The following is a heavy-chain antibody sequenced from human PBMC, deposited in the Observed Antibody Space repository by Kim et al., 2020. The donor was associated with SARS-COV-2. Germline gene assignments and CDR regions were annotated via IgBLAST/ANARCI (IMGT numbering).Heavy chain of an antibody. Sequence: SVKGRFIVSRDNSKNTVYLQMSSLRREDTAVYYCVKETSYYDSSGHKEGWSWGQGTLVTVSS. D-gene: IGHD3-22*01. V-gene: IGHV3-64D*06. J-gene: IGHJ5*02. CDR3: VKETSYYDSSGHKEGWS.